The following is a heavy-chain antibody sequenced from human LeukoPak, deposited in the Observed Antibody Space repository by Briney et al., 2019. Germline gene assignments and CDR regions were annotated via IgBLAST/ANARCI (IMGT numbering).Heavy chain of an antibody. J-gene: IGHJ6*02. V-gene: IGHV1-69*13. CDR3: AREGQYIAYGSPSRDPYGLDV. D-gene: IGHD5-12*01. Sequence: SVRVSCKASGGTFSDYAISWVRQAPGQGLEWMGRIVPIFGTTNYAQKFQGRVTITADESTSTASMELSSLRSEDTAMYFCAREGQYIAYGSPSRDPYGLDVWGQGTTVTVSS. CDR1: GGTFSDYA. CDR2: IVPIFGTT.